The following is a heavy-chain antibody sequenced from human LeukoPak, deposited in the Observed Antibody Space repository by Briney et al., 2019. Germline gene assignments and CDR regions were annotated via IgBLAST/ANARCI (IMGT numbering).Heavy chain of an antibody. J-gene: IGHJ4*02. V-gene: IGHV3-21*01. CDR3: ASVGGWPIYY. CDR2: ISSSSSYI. D-gene: IGHD6-19*01. CDR1: GFTFSSYS. Sequence: GGSLRLPCAASGFTFSSYSMNWVRQAPGKGLEWVSSISSSSSYIYYADSVKGRFTISRDNAKNSLYLQMNSLRAEDTAVYYCASVGGWPIYYWGQGTLVTVSS.